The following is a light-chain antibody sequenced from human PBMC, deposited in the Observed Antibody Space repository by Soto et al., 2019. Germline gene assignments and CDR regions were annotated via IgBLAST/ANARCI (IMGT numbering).Light chain of an antibody. CDR3: QSADSSGSTYV. CDR2: KDT. Sequence: YELTQPPSVSVSPGQTSRGTCLGEALSKRYVSWYQQKPGQAPVLLMYKDTERPSGIPERFSGSTSGTTVTLTIGGVQAEDEADYFCQSADSSGSTYVFGTGNKVT. V-gene: IGLV3-25*03. J-gene: IGLJ1*01. CDR1: ALSKRY.